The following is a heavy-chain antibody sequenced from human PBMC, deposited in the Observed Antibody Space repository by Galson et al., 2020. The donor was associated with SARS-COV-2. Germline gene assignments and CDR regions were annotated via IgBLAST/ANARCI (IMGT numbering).Heavy chain of an antibody. J-gene: IGHJ5*02. CDR2: ISYDGSNK. Sequence: QLGESLKISCAASGFTFSSYGMHWVRQAPGKGLEWVAVISYDGSNKYYADSVKGRFTISRDNSKNTLYLQMNSLRAEDTAVYYCAKDLQYYGSGSYIRSDPWGQGTLVTVSS. D-gene: IGHD3-10*01. CDR1: GFTFSSYG. V-gene: IGHV3-30*18. CDR3: AKDLQYYGSGSYIRSDP.